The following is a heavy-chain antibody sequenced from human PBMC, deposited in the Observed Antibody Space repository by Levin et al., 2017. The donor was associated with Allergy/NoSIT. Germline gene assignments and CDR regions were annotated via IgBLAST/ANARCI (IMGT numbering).Heavy chain of an antibody. J-gene: IGHJ6*02. V-gene: IGHV3-48*01. CDR3: ARGVLRYFDWYHYGMDV. D-gene: IGHD3-9*01. Sequence: PGGSLRLFCAASGFTFSSYSMNWVRQAPGKGLEWVSYISSSSSTIYYADSVKGRFTISRDNAKNSLYLQMNSLRAEDTAVYYCARGVLRYFDWYHYGMDVWGQGTTVTVSS. CDR2: ISSSSSTI. CDR1: GFTFSSYS.